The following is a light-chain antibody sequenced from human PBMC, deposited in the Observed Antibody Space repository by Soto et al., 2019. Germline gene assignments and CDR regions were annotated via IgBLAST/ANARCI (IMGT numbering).Light chain of an antibody. V-gene: IGKV3-15*01. CDR3: QQYNNWPMYT. CDR2: DAS. J-gene: IGKJ2*01. Sequence: EMTMTQSPATLSVSPGERATLSCRASQSVGNNLAWYQQKPGQAPRLLIYDASTRATGIPARFSGSGSGVEFTLTISSLQSEDFAVYYCQQYNNWPMYTFGQGTKLEIK. CDR1: QSVGNN.